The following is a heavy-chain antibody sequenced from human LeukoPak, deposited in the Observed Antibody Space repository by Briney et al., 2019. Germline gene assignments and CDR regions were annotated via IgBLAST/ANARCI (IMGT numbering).Heavy chain of an antibody. V-gene: IGHV1-69*01. J-gene: IGHJ4*02. Sequence: SVKVSCKASGGTFSSYAISWVRQAPGQGLEWMGGIIPIFGTANYAQKFQGGVTITADESTSTAYMELSSLRSEDTAVYYCARGGSGSYYLYYFDYWGQGTLVTVSS. CDR1: GGTFSSYA. CDR2: IIPIFGTA. D-gene: IGHD3-10*01. CDR3: ARGGSGSYYLYYFDY.